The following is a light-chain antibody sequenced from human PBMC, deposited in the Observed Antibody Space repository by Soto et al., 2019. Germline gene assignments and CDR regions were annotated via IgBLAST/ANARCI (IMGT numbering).Light chain of an antibody. CDR2: GAS. CDR3: QQYNNWPPIT. CDR1: QSVSSN. Sequence: EIVMTQPPATLSVSPGERATLSFRASQSVSSNLAWYQQKPCQAPRLLIYGASTRATGIPARFSGSGSGTEFTLTISSLQSEDFAVYYCQQYNNWPPITFGQGTRLEIK. V-gene: IGKV3-15*01. J-gene: IGKJ5*01.